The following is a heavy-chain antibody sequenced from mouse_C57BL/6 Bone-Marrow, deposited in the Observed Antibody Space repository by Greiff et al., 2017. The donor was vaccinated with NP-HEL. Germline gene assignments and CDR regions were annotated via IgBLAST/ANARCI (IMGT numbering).Heavy chain of an antibody. Sequence: VQLQQPGAELVKPGASVKVSCKASGYTFTSYWMHWVKQRPGQGLEWIGRIHPSDSDSTSNQKSKGKATLTVDKSSSTACMKLSSLTSEDSAVYCGARRSYYYGSSPYWWFDVWGTGTTVTVSS. CDR3: ARRSYYYGSSPYWWFDV. D-gene: IGHD1-1*01. CDR1: GYTFTSYW. J-gene: IGHJ1*03. V-gene: IGHV1-74*01. CDR2: IHPSDSDS.